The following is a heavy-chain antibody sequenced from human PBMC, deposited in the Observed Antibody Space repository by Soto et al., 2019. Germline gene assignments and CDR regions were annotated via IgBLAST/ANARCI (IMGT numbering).Heavy chain of an antibody. V-gene: IGHV4-31*03. J-gene: IGHJ4*02. CDR2: IYYSGTT. Sequence: PSETLSLTCTVSGDSISSGGSYWSWIRQSPGKGLEWIGYIYYSGTTYYNPSLKSRVSISLDTSKNQFSLKLSSVTAADTAVYYCARDKITGLFDYWGQGTLVTVSS. CDR1: GDSISSGGSY. D-gene: IGHD2-8*02. CDR3: ARDKITGLFDY.